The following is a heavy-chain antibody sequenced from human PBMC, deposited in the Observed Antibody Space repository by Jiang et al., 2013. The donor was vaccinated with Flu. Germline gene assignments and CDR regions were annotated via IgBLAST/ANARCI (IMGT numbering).Heavy chain of an antibody. V-gene: IGHV3-48*01. D-gene: IGHD6-6*01. CDR1: GFTFSSYS. J-gene: IGHJ6*02. Sequence: VQLVESGGGLVQPGGSLRLSCAASGFTFSSYSMNWVRQAPGKGLEWVSYISSSSSTIYYADSVKGRFTISRDNAKNSLYLQMNSLRAEDTAVYYCARGESSSSPGMDVVGPRDHGHRLL. CDR2: ISSSSSTI. CDR3: ARGESSSSPGMDV.